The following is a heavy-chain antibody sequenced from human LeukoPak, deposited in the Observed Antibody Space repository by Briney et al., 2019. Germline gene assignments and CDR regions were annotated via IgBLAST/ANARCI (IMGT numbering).Heavy chain of an antibody. D-gene: IGHD3-3*01. Sequence: GASVKVSCKASGYTFTSYGISWVRQAPGQGLEWMGWISAYNGNTNYAQKLQGRVTMTTDTSTSTAYMELRSLRSDDTAVYYCARAVRITIFGVAPPDDWGQGTLVTVSS. CDR2: ISAYNGNT. V-gene: IGHV1-18*01. J-gene: IGHJ4*02. CDR1: GYTFTSYG. CDR3: ARAVRITIFGVAPPDD.